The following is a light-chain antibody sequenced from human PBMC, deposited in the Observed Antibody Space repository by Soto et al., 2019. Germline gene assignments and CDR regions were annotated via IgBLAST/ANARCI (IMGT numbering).Light chain of an antibody. CDR2: KTS. CDR3: QQYNSFSLT. V-gene: IGKV1-5*03. J-gene: IGKJ4*01. Sequence: DIQMTQSPSTLSASVGDRVTITCRASQSISNWLAWYQQQPGKAPKLLSYKTSNLDSGVPSRFSGSGSGTDFSLTNSSLQPDDFATYYCQQYNSFSLTCGGGTRVEVK. CDR1: QSISNW.